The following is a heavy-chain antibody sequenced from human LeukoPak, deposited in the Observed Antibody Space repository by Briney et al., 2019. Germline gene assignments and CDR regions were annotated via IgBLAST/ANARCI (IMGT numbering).Heavy chain of an antibody. D-gene: IGHD5-18*01. Sequence: GGSLRLSCAASGFTFSSYWMTWVRQAPGKGLEWVANINQDGSLKYYVDSVKGRFTISRDNAKNSLYLQMNSLRAEDTAFYYCARDLRTGYTYGYPLDYWGQGTLVTVSS. J-gene: IGHJ4*02. CDR1: GFTFSSYW. CDR3: ARDLRTGYTYGYPLDY. CDR2: INQDGSLK. V-gene: IGHV3-7*01.